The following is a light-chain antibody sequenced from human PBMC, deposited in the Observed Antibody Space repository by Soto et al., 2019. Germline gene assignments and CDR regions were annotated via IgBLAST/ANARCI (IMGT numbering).Light chain of an antibody. Sequence: QSALTQPPSASGSPGQSVTISCTGTSRNVGGYKYVSWYQQYPGKAPKLIIYEVSERPSGVPDRFSGLKSVNTAFLTVSGLQAEDEADYYCASHAGGPWVFGGGTQLTVL. CDR1: SRNVGGYKY. V-gene: IGLV2-8*01. CDR3: ASHAGGPWV. J-gene: IGLJ3*02. CDR2: EVS.